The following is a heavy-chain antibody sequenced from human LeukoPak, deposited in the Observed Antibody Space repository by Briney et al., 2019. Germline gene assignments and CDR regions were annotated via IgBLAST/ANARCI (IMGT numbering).Heavy chain of an antibody. Sequence: MTGGSLRLSCAASAFTSSDYYMNWIRQAPGKGLEWLSYISGSSSYTNYADSVKGRFTISRDNAKNSLYLQMNSLRAEDTAVYYCASVVVEAAKGDDVFDIWGQGTMVTVSS. CDR1: AFTSSDYY. CDR3: ASVVVEAAKGDDVFDI. J-gene: IGHJ3*02. V-gene: IGHV3-11*03. CDR2: ISGSSSYT. D-gene: IGHD2-15*01.